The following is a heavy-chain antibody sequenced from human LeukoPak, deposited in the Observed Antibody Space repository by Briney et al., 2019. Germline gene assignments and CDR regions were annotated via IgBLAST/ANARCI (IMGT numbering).Heavy chain of an antibody. Sequence: ASVKVSSKASGYTFTGYFLHWVRQAPGQGLEWMGWINCNSGGTNYAQKFQGRVTMTRDSSISTAYLELSWLRSDDTAVYYCARTHDFWSGFASLGYWGQGTLVTVSS. CDR3: ARTHDFWSGFASLGY. CDR2: INCNSGGT. V-gene: IGHV1-2*02. J-gene: IGHJ4*02. D-gene: IGHD3-3*01. CDR1: GYTFTGYF.